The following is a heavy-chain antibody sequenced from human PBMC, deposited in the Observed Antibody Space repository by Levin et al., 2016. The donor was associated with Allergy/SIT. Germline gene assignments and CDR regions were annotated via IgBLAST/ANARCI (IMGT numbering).Heavy chain of an antibody. V-gene: IGHV3-23*01. CDR3: AKIAWSSGWSNYYYGMDV. CDR2: ISGSGGST. Sequence: GGSLRLSCAASGFTFSSYAMSWVRQAPGKGLEWVSAISGSGGSTYYADSVKGRFTISRDNSKNTLYLQMNSLRAEDTAVYYCAKIAWSSGWSNYYYGMDVWGQGTTVTVSS. D-gene: IGHD6-19*01. J-gene: IGHJ6*02. CDR1: GFTFSSYA.